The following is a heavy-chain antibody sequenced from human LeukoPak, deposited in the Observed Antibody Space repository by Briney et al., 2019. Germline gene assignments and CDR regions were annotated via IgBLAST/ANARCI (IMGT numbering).Heavy chain of an antibody. D-gene: IGHD3-9*01. CDR2: INPSGGST. V-gene: IGHV1-46*01. J-gene: IGHJ4*02. CDR1: GYTFTSYY. Sequence: GASVKVSCKASGYTFTSYYMHWVRQAPGQGLAWMGIINPSGGSTSYAQGFQGRVTMTRDTSTSTVYMELSSLISEDTAVYYCAGPGRYFDWLPFGYWGQGTLVTVSS. CDR3: AGPGRYFDWLPFGY.